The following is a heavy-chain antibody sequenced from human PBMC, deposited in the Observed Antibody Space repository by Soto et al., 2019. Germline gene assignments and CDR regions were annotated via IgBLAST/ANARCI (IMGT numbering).Heavy chain of an antibody. CDR3: TTEVDYQYYDFWSGYTIDY. D-gene: IGHD3-3*01. Sequence: EVQLVESGGGLVKPGGSLRLSCAASGFTFSNAWMSWVRQAPGKGLEWVGRIKSKTDGGTTDYAAPVKGRFTISRDDSKNTLYLQMNRLKTEDTAVYYCTTEVDYQYYDFWSGYTIDYWGQGTLVTVSS. V-gene: IGHV3-15*01. J-gene: IGHJ4*02. CDR1: GFTFSNAW. CDR2: IKSKTDGGTT.